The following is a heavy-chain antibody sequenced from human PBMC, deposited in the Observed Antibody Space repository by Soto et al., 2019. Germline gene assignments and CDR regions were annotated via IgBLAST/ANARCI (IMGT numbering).Heavy chain of an antibody. Sequence: EVLLVESGGGLVQPGGSLRLSCAASGFTFSNYWMHWVRRAPGQGLVWVARVNSEGSDTMYADSVKGRFTISRDNAKNTLYLQMNCLRAEDTAVYYCASLRRWHPFDLWGQGTLVTVSS. CDR1: GFTFSNYW. V-gene: IGHV3-74*03. CDR3: ASLRRWHPFDL. D-gene: IGHD4-17*01. CDR2: VNSEGSDT. J-gene: IGHJ4*02.